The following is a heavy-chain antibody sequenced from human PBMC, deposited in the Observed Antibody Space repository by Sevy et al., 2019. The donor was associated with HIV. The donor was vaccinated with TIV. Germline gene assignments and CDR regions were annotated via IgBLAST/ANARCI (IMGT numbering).Heavy chain of an antibody. Sequence: ASVKVSCKASGYIFASYGISWVRQAPRHRLEWMGWIIGHNGNTNYVQNLQGRVTMTTDTSTNTAYMELRGLRSDDTAVYYCARDGYDGSGYQRGLFDFWGQGTLVTVSS. V-gene: IGHV1-18*01. CDR3: ARDGYDGSGYQRGLFDF. J-gene: IGHJ4*02. CDR1: GYIFASYG. CDR2: IIGHNGNT. D-gene: IGHD3-22*01.